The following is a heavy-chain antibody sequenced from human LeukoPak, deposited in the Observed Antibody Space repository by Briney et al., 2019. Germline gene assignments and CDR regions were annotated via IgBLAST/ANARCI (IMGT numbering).Heavy chain of an antibody. CDR2: IYYSGST. V-gene: IGHV4-39*01. Sequence: SETLSLTCTVSGGSISSSSYYWGWIRQPPGKGLEWIGSIYYSGSTYYNPSLKSRVTISVDTSKNQFSLKLSSVTAADTAVYYCARRSGYDLVDYWGQGTLVTVSS. CDR1: GGSISSSSYY. J-gene: IGHJ4*02. D-gene: IGHD5-12*01. CDR3: ARRSGYDLVDY.